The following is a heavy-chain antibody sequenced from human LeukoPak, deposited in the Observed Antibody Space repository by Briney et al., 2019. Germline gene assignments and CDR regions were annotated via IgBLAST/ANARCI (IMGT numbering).Heavy chain of an antibody. D-gene: IGHD3-10*01. CDR3: AKEDLYGSVKWFDP. CDR2: ISGSGGST. Sequence: GGSLRLSCAASGFTFSSYGMHWVRQAPGKGLEWVSAISGSGGSTYYADSVKGRFTISRDNSKNTLYLQMSSLRAEDTAVYYCAKEDLYGSVKWFDPWGQGTLVTVSS. V-gene: IGHV3-23*01. J-gene: IGHJ5*02. CDR1: GFTFSSYG.